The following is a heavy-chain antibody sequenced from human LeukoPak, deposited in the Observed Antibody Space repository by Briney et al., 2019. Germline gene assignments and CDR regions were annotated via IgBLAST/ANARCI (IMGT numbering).Heavy chain of an antibody. J-gene: IGHJ6*03. V-gene: IGHV3-48*03. Sequence: QSGGSLRLSCAASGFTFSSYEMNWVRQAPGKGLEWVSYISSSGSTIYYADSVKGRFTITRDNAKNSLYLQMNSLRAEDTAVYYCARDEITMVRGVNYYYYMDVWGKGTTVTVSS. CDR1: GFTFSSYE. CDR3: ARDEITMVRGVNYYYYMDV. CDR2: ISSSGSTI. D-gene: IGHD3-10*01.